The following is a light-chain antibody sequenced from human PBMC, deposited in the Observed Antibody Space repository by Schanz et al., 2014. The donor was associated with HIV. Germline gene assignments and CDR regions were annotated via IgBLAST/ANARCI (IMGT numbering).Light chain of an antibody. CDR2: DVT. Sequence: QSALTQPASVSGSLGQAITISCTGTNSDVGNYNYVSWYQQHPGKAPKLIIYDVTNRPSGVSSRFSGSKSGNTASLTISGLQAGDEADYYCGAWDSGRRAVVFGGGTKLTVL. V-gene: IGLV2-14*03. J-gene: IGLJ2*01. CDR1: NSDVGNYNY. CDR3: GAWDSGRRAVV.